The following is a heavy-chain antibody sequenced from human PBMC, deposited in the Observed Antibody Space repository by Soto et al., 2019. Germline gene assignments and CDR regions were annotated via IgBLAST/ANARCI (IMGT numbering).Heavy chain of an antibody. D-gene: IGHD6-19*01. Sequence: ASVKVSCKASGYTFTSYGISWVRQAPGQGLEWMGWISAYNGNTNYAQKLQGRVTMTTVTSTSTAYMELRSLRSDDTAVYYCARTHSVAGPPVPWGQGTLVTVSS. V-gene: IGHV1-18*01. CDR1: GYTFTSYG. CDR2: ISAYNGNT. CDR3: ARTHSVAGPPVP. J-gene: IGHJ5*02.